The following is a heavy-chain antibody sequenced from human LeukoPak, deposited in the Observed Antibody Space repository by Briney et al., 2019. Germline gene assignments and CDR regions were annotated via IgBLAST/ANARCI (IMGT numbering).Heavy chain of an antibody. V-gene: IGHV4-59*12. J-gene: IGHJ5*02. CDR3: ARERVVTAIPDNWFDP. CDR2: IHYSGST. Sequence: SETLSLTCTVSGGSISSYYWSWIRQPPGKGLEWIGYIHYSGSTHYNPSLKSRVTISVDTSKNQVSLKLSSVTAADTAVYYCARERVVTAIPDNWFDPWGQGTLVTVSS. CDR1: GGSISSYY. D-gene: IGHD2-21*02.